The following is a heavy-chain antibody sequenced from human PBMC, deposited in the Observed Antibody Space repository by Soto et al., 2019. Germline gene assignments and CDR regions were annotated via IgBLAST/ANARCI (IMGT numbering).Heavy chain of an antibody. CDR1: CGSISSSSYY. D-gene: IGHD6-19*01. CDR3: ARGRNPGIAVAPTVWFDP. Sequence: SETLSLTCTVSCGSISSSSYYWGWIRQPPGKGLEWIGSIYYSGSTFYNPSLKSRVPISVDTSKNQFSLKLSSVTAADTAVYYCARGRNPGIAVAPTVWFDPWGQGTLVTVSS. V-gene: IGHV4-39*01. J-gene: IGHJ5*02. CDR2: IYYSGST.